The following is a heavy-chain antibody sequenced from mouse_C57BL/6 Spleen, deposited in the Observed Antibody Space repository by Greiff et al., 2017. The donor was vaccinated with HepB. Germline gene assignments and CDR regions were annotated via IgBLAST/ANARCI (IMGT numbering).Heavy chain of an antibody. CDR1: GYTFTSYD. Sequence: QVQLQQSGPELVKPGASVKLSCKASGYTFTSYDINWVKQRPGQGLEWIGWIYPRDGSTKYNEKFKGKATLTVDTSSSTAYMELHSLTSEDSAVYFCARPSHYDGYYVWYFDVWGTGTTVTVSS. CDR2: IYPRDGST. V-gene: IGHV1-85*01. J-gene: IGHJ1*03. D-gene: IGHD2-3*01. CDR3: ARPSHYDGYYVWYFDV.